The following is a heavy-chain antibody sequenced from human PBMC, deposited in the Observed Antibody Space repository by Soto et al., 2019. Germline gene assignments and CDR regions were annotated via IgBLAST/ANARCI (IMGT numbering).Heavy chain of an antibody. CDR3: TRTNIVGTTTDAFDI. CDR2: ISPYNGHT. J-gene: IGHJ3*02. D-gene: IGHD1-26*01. V-gene: IGHV1-18*01. Sequence: QVQLVQSGAEVKKPGASVKVSCRASGHIFTNYGISWVRQAPGQGLEWMGWISPYNGHTKYAQKLQGRVTMTTDTFTSTVYMEMRSLRSDDAAMYYCTRTNIVGTTTDAFDIWGQGTMLTVSS. CDR1: GHIFTNYG.